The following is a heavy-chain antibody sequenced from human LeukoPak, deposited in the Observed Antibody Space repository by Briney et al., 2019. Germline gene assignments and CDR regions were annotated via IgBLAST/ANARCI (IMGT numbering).Heavy chain of an antibody. Sequence: SQTLSLTCAISGDSVSSNSAAWNWIRQSPSRGLEWLGRTYYKSKWYTDYAVSVKSRITINPDTSKNQFSLHLNSVTPEDTAVYYCARGPARRGPRKPEFDYWGQGTLVTVSS. CDR2: TYYKSKWYT. J-gene: IGHJ4*02. CDR1: GDSVSSNSAA. CDR3: ARGPARRGPRKPEFDY. V-gene: IGHV6-1*01.